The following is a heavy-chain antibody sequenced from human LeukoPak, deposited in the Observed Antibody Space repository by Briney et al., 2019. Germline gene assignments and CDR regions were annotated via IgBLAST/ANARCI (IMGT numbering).Heavy chain of an antibody. CDR3: AKDQVRIYYDLPTFDY. V-gene: IGHV3-23*01. D-gene: IGHD3-22*01. J-gene: IGHJ4*02. CDR2: ISGSGGST. Sequence: PGGSLRLSCAASGFTFSSYAMSWVRQAPGKGLEWVSGISGSGGSTYYAASVKGRFTISRDNSKNTLYLQMNSLRAEDTAVYYCAKDQVRIYYDLPTFDYWGQGTLVTVSS. CDR1: GFTFSSYA.